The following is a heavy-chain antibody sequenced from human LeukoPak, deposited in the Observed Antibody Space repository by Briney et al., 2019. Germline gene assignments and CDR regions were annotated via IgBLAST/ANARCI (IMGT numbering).Heavy chain of an antibody. CDR3: AKDFDY. CDR1: GFTFSNYW. V-gene: IGHV3-7*04. J-gene: IGHJ4*02. Sequence: GGSLRLSCAASGFTFSNYWMSCVRLAPGRGLEWVANIKQDGNEKYYADSVKGRFTISRDNAKNSLFLQMNSLRAEDTAVYYCAKDFDYWGQGALVTVSS. CDR2: IKQDGNEK.